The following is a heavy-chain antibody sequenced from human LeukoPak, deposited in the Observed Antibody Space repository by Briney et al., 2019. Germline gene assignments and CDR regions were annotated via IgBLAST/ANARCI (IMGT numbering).Heavy chain of an antibody. Sequence: GASVKVSCKASGGTFSSYAISWVRQAPGQGLEWMGGIIPIFGTANYAQKFQGRVTITADESTCTAYMELSSLRSEDTAVYYCARDDSWYYYDSSGLRDAFDIWGQGTMVAVSS. CDR3: ARDDSWYYYDSSGLRDAFDI. CDR1: GGTFSSYA. CDR2: IIPIFGTA. J-gene: IGHJ3*02. V-gene: IGHV1-69*13. D-gene: IGHD3-22*01.